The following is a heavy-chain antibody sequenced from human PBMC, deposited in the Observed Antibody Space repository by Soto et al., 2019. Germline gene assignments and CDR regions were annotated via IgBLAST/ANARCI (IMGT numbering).Heavy chain of an antibody. CDR1: GGSISSYY. Sequence: SETLSLTCTVSGGSISSYYWSWIRQPPGKGLEWIGYIYHSGSTNYNPSLKSRVTISVDTSKNQFSLKLSSVTAADTAVYYCARGARIAAAGVWFDPWGQGTLVTVSS. CDR2: IYHSGST. V-gene: IGHV4-59*01. J-gene: IGHJ5*02. CDR3: ARGARIAAAGVWFDP. D-gene: IGHD6-13*01.